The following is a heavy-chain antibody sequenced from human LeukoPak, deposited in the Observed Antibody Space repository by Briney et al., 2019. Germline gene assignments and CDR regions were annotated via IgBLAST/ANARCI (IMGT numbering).Heavy chain of an antibody. CDR2: INHSGST. V-gene: IGHV4-34*01. J-gene: IGHJ4*02. D-gene: IGHD2-15*01. CDR3: AGGLGYCSGGSCAYFDY. Sequence: SETLSLTCGVYGGSFSGYCWSWIRQPPGKGPEWIGEINHSGSTNYNPSLKSRVTISVDTSKNQFSLKLSSVTAADTAVYYCAGGLGYCSGGSCAYFDYWGQGTLVTVSS. CDR1: GGSFSGYC.